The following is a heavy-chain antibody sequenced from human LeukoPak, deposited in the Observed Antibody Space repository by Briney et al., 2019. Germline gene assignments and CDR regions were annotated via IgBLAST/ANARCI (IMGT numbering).Heavy chain of an antibody. V-gene: IGHV3-21*01. J-gene: IGHJ4*02. CDR2: ISSSSSYI. CDR1: GFTFSSYS. Sequence: GGSLRLSCAASGFTFSSYSMNWVRQAPGKGLEWVSSISSSSSYIYYAGSVKGRFTISRDNAKNSLYLQMNSLRAEDTAVYYCARDIGGYFDYWGQGTLVTVSS. D-gene: IGHD3-10*01. CDR3: ARDIGGYFDY.